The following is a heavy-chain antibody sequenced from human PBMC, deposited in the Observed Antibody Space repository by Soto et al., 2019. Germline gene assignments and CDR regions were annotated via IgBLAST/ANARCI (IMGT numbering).Heavy chain of an antibody. CDR3: AKGADTLMYAINYYYYGMDV. V-gene: IGHV3-23*01. CDR1: GFTFSSYA. J-gene: IGHJ6*02. Sequence: PGGSLRLSCAASGFTFSSYAMSWVRQAPGKGLEWVSAISGSGGSTYYADSVKGRFTISRDNSKNTLYLQMNSLRAEDTAVYYCAKGADTLMYAINYYYYGMDVWGQGTTVTVSS. D-gene: IGHD2-8*01. CDR2: ISGSGGST.